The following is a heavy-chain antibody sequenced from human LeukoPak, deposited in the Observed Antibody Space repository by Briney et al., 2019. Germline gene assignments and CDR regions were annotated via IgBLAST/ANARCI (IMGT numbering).Heavy chain of an antibody. CDR1: GGSTSSSNYY. V-gene: IGHV4-39*01. D-gene: IGHD3-3*01. J-gene: IGHJ4*02. CDR2: IHYSGNT. Sequence: SETLSLTCTVSGGSTSSSNYYWGWIRQPPGKGLEWIGGIHYSGNTYYNPSLKSRVTISIDTSKNQFSLKLSSVTAADTAVYYCARLGAGPTYYDFWSGYSSFYFDYWGQGTLVTVSS. CDR3: ARLGAGPTYYDFWSGYSSFYFDY.